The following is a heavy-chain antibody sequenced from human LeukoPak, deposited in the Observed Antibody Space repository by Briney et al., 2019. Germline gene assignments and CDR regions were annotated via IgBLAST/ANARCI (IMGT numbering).Heavy chain of an antibody. CDR3: ARDYGHYERGFDF. Sequence: PGGSLRLSCAASGFAVSSVYMSWGRQAPGKGLEWVSLIYSDGTTFYADSVKGRFTISRDNSKDTLYLQMNSLRAEDTAVYYCARDYGHYERGFDFWGQGTMVTVSS. D-gene: IGHD4-17*01. CDR2: IYSDGTT. J-gene: IGHJ3*01. V-gene: IGHV3-53*01. CDR1: GFAVSSVY.